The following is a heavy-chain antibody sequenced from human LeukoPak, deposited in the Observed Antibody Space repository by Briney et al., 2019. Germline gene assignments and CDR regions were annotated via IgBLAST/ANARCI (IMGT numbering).Heavy chain of an antibody. D-gene: IGHD1-14*01. CDR2: INPYSGGT. J-gene: IGHJ4*02. CDR1: GYTFTGYY. CDR3: ASRNVEGGGIGFFDY. Sequence: ASVKVSCKASGYTFTGYYMHWVRQAPGQGLEWMGWINPYSGGTNYAQKFQGRVTMTRDTSISTAYMELTSLTSDDTAVYYCASRNVEGGGIGFFDYWGQGTLVTVSS. V-gene: IGHV1-2*02.